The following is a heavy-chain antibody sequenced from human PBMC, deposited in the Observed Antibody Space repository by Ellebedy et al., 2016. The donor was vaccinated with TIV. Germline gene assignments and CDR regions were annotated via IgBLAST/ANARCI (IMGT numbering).Heavy chain of an antibody. J-gene: IGHJ6*02. CDR3: ARGEQLLSDYYYGMDV. CDR2: INPSGGST. D-gene: IGHD2-2*01. V-gene: IGHV1-46*01. Sequence: AASVKVSCKASGGTFSSYAISWVRQAPGQGLEWMGIINPSGGSTSYAQKFQGRVTMTRDTSTSTVYMELSSLRSEDTAVYYCARGEQLLSDYYYGMDVWGQGTTVTVSS. CDR1: GGTFSSYA.